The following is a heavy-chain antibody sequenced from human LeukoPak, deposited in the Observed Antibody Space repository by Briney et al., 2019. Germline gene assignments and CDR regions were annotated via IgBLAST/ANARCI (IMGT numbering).Heavy chain of an antibody. V-gene: IGHV4-30-2*01. CDR3: ARRRGALDY. Sequence: SQTLSLTCAVSGGSISSGGYSWSWIRQPPGKGLEWIGYIYHSGSTYYNPSLKSRVTISVDRSKNQFSLKLSSVTAADTAVYYCARRRGALDYWGQGTLVTVSS. D-gene: IGHD1-26*01. CDR1: GGSISSGGYS. CDR2: IYHSGST. J-gene: IGHJ4*02.